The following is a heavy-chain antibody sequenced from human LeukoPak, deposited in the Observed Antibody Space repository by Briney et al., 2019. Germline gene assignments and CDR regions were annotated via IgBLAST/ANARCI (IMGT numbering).Heavy chain of an antibody. D-gene: IGHD6-19*01. J-gene: IGHJ4*02. CDR2: IWYDGSNK. V-gene: IGHV3-33*01. Sequence: GGSLRLSCAASGFTFSSYGMHWVRQAPGKGLEWAAVIWYDGSNKYYADSVKGRFTISRDNSKNTLYLQMNSLRAEDTAVYYCARVRYSSGWYWDYFDYWGQGTLVTVSS. CDR1: GFTFSSYG. CDR3: ARVRYSSGWYWDYFDY.